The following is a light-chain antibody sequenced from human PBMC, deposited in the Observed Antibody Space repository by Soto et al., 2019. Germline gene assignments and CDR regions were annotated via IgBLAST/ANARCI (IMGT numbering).Light chain of an antibody. V-gene: IGKV1-9*01. Sequence: GARVTVTCRASQDISSYLAWYQQKPGRAPKVLIYDASTMQSGVPSRFSGSGSGTEFTLTISSLQPEDFATYYCQQLNSYPITFGQGTRLEIK. CDR1: QDISSY. CDR2: DAS. J-gene: IGKJ5*01. CDR3: QQLNSYPIT.